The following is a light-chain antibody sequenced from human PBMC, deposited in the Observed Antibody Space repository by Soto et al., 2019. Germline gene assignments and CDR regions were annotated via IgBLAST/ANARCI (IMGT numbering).Light chain of an antibody. CDR2: DVS. CDR1: SSDVGGCNY. J-gene: IGLJ1*01. V-gene: IGLV2-14*01. CDR3: SSYTSSSTLV. Sequence: QSVLTHPASVSGSPGQSITISCTGTSSDVGGCNYVSCYQQHPGKAPKLMIYDVSNRPSGVSNRFSGSKSGNTASLTISGLQAEDEADYYCSSYTSSSTLVFGTGTKVTVL.